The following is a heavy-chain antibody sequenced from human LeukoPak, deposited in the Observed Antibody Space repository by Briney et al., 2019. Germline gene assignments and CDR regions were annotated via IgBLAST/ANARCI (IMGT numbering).Heavy chain of an antibody. CDR3: ARGVYSSSWYID. J-gene: IGHJ4*02. Sequence: PSETLSLTCTVSGDSISSSYYYWTWIRQPPGKGLEWIGEINHSGSTNYNPSLKSRVTISEDTSKNQFYLKLSSVTAADTAVYYCARGVYSSSWYIDWGQGTLVTVSS. V-gene: IGHV4-39*07. CDR1: GDSISSSYYY. D-gene: IGHD6-13*01. CDR2: INHSGST.